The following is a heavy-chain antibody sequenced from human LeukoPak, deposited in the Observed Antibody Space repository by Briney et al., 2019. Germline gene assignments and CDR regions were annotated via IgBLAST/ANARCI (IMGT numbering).Heavy chain of an antibody. J-gene: IGHJ4*02. CDR2: INPNSGVT. CDR3: ARDYYRSNPGYYFDN. V-gene: IGHV1-2*02. Sequence: ASVKVSCKASGYTFIGYYLHWVRQAPGQGLEWMGWINPNSGVTNFAQKFQGRVTMTRDTSINIAHMEPSSLTSDDTAVYYCARDYYRSNPGYYFDNWGQGTLVTVSP. CDR1: GYTFIGYY. D-gene: IGHD4-23*01.